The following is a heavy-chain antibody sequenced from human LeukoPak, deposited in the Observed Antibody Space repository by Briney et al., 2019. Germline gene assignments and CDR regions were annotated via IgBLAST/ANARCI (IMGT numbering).Heavy chain of an antibody. J-gene: IGHJ4*02. CDR1: GGSISSYY. Sequence: PSETLSLTCTVSGGSISSYYWSWIRQPPGKGLEWIGYIYYSGSTNYNPSLKSRVTISVDTSKNQFSLKLSSVTAADTAVYYYARASWVYYAIDYWGQGTLVTVSS. D-gene: IGHD2-8*01. V-gene: IGHV4-59*01. CDR2: IYYSGST. CDR3: ARASWVYYAIDY.